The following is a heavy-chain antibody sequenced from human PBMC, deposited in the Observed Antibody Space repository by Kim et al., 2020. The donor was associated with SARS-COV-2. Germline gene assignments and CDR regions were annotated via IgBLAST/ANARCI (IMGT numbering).Heavy chain of an antibody. Sequence: SETLSLTCAVYGGSFSGYYWSWIRQPPGKGLEWIGEINHSGSTKYNPSLKSRVTISVDTSKNQFSLKLSSVTAADTAVYYCARVRSSRFIIFYYYGMDVWGQGTTVTVSS. CDR3: ARVRSSRFIIFYYYGMDV. CDR1: GGSFSGYY. D-gene: IGHD6-13*01. V-gene: IGHV4-34*01. CDR2: INHSGST. J-gene: IGHJ6*02.